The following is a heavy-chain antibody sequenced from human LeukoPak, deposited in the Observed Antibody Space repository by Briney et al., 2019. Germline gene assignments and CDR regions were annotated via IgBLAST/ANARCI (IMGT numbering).Heavy chain of an antibody. CDR1: GGSISSYY. Sequence: SETLSLTCTVSGGSISSYYWSWIRQPPGKGLEWIGYIYYSGSTNYNPSLKSQVTISVDTSKNQFSLKLSSVTAADTAVYYCARHVRSYYMDVWGKGTTVTVSS. CDR3: ARHVRSYYMDV. V-gene: IGHV4-59*08. J-gene: IGHJ6*03. D-gene: IGHD3-16*01. CDR2: IYYSGST.